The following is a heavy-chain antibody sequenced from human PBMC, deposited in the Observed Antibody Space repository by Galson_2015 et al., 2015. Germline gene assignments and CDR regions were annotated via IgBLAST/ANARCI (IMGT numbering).Heavy chain of an antibody. CDR1: GFTFSSYA. V-gene: IGHV3-23*01. J-gene: IGHJ4*02. D-gene: IGHD1-26*01. CDR3: AKDRAGIVGATGFDY. Sequence: SLRLSCAASGFTFSSYAMSWVRQAPGKGLEWVSTINGSGGRTYYADSVKGRFTISRDNSKNTLYLQMSSLRAEDTAIYYCAKDRAGIVGATGFDYWGQGTLVTVSS. CDR2: INGSGGRT.